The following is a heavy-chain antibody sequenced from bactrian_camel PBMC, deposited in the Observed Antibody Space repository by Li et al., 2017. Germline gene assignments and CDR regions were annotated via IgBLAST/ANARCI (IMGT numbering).Heavy chain of an antibody. D-gene: IGHD6*01. CDR2: ITSDGRT. Sequence: HVQLVESGGGSVQAGGSLRLSCRYSRSGYSMTWFRQAPGKEREGMAAITSDGRTAYADTVKGRFTISKDNAKSTLYLQMNSLKVEDTAVYYCAAVAPTYGGSCSREFHHYGQGTQVTVS. J-gene: IGHJ4*01. V-gene: IGHV3S53*01. CDR1: RSGYS.